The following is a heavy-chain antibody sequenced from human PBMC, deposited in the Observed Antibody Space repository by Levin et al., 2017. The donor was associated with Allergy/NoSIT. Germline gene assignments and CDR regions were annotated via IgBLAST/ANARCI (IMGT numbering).Heavy chain of an antibody. D-gene: IGHD6-13*01. J-gene: IGHJ4*02. CDR3: ARQRIAAAGIPYFDY. CDR1: GGSISSSSYY. V-gene: IGHV4-39*01. CDR2: IYYSGST. Sequence: SQTLSLTCTVSGGSISSSSYYWGWIRQPPGKGLEWIGSIYYSGSTYYNPSLKSRVTISVDTSKNQFSLKLSSVTAADTAVYYCARQRIAAAGIPYFDYWGQGTLVTVSS.